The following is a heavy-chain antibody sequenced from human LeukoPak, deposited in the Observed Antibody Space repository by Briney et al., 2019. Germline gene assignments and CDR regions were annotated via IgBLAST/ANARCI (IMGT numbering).Heavy chain of an antibody. CDR2: SHGSGGAT. Sequence: GSLRLSCAASGFTFSTFAVGWVRRGPGKGLEWVSDSHGSGGATFYADSVKGRFTVSRDDSKSTLYLQMNSLRAEDTAVYYCAKYNGFCSSGSCYYFDYWGQGILVTVSS. D-gene: IGHD2-15*01. CDR1: GFTFSTFA. CDR3: AKYNGFCSSGSCYYFDY. J-gene: IGHJ4*02. V-gene: IGHV3-23*01.